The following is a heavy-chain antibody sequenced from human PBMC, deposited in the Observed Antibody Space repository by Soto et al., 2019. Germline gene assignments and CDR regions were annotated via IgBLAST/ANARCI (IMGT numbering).Heavy chain of an antibody. V-gene: IGHV3-7*01. D-gene: IGHD6-13*01. CDR3: ARDNIAAAGTDLDY. J-gene: IGHJ4*02. Sequence: EVQLVESGGGLVQPGGSLRLSCAASGFTFSSYWMSWVRQAPGKGLEWVANIKQDGSEKYYVDSVKGRFTISRDNAKNSLYLQMNSLRAEDTAVYYCARDNIAAAGTDLDYWGQGTLVTVSS. CDR2: IKQDGSEK. CDR1: GFTFSSYW.